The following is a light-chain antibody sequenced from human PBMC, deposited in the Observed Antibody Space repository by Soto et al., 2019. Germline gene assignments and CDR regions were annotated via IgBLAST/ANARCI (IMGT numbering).Light chain of an antibody. CDR1: QNCLSD. CDR3: QQSRSWPRT. Sequence: EILLTQSPATLYVSPGETATLSCRASQNCLSDLAWYQQKPGQAPRLLVYGATTRATDAPAKFRGSGSGTEFRLTISSLQSEDYGTYYCQQSRSWPRTFGQGSKVEI. J-gene: IGKJ1*01. V-gene: IGKV3-15*01. CDR2: GAT.